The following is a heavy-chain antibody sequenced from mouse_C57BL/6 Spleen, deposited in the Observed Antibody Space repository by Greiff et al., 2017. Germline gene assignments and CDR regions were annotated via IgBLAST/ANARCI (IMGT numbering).Heavy chain of an antibody. V-gene: IGHV1-55*01. Sequence: QVQLQQPGAELVKPGASVKMSCKASGYTFTSYWITWVKQRPGQGLEWIGDIYPGSGSTNYNEKFKGKATLTVDTSSSTAYMQLSSLTSEDAAVYYCSRSMGGFPDYWGQGTTLTVSS. CDR2: IYPGSGST. J-gene: IGHJ2*01. CDR3: SRSMGGFPDY. CDR1: GYTFTSYW.